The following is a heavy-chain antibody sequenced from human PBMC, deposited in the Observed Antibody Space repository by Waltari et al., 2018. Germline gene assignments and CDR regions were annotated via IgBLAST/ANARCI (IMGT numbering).Heavy chain of an antibody. CDR3: ARALVDNYGDYGWFDP. D-gene: IGHD4-17*01. J-gene: IGHJ5*02. V-gene: IGHV4-30-2*01. Sequence: QLQLQESGSGLVKPSQTLSLTCAVSGGSISSGGYSWSWIRQPPGKGLEWIGYIYHSGSTYYNPSLKSRVTILVDRSKNQFSLKLSSVTAADTAVYYCARALVDNYGDYGWFDPWGQGTLVTVSS. CDR1: GGSISSGGYS. CDR2: IYHSGST.